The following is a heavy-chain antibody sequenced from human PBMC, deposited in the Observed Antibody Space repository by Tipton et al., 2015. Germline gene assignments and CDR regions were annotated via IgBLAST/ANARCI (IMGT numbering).Heavy chain of an antibody. D-gene: IGHD4-17*01. V-gene: IGHV1-69*06. Sequence: QLVQSGAEVKKPGSSVKVSCEAPGGTFSNFAISWVRQAPGQGLEWIGGIIPVFGTAHYAQKFQGRVTITADKSTRTAYMELSSLRSEDTAVYYCASRSDGKKYYYFGMDVWGQGTTVTVSS. J-gene: IGHJ6*02. CDR1: GGTFSNFA. CDR3: ASRSDGKKYYYFGMDV. CDR2: IIPVFGTA.